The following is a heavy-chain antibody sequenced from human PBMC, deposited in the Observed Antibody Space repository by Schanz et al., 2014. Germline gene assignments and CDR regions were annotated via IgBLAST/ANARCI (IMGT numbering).Heavy chain of an antibody. Sequence: VQLEESGGGLVKPGGSLKLSCAASRLNFNNAWMHWVRQAPGKGLEWVPVIPYEGSKKYYPDSVQGRFTISRDNSKNTVYLQMNSLRAEDTALYYCAKGQGAVINNWYFDLWGRGTLVTVSS. CDR2: IPYEGSKK. CDR1: RLNFNNAW. CDR3: AKGQGAVINNWYFDL. J-gene: IGHJ2*01. V-gene: IGHV3-30*18. D-gene: IGHD2-21*01.